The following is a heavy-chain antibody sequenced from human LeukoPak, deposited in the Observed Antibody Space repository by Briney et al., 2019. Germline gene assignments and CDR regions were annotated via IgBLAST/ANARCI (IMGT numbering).Heavy chain of an antibody. V-gene: IGHV1-2*02. Sequence: ASVKVSCKASGYTFTGYYIYWVRQAPGQGLEWTGWINPNSGGTTYAQKFQGRVTVTRDTSISTAYMELSRLRSDDTAVYYCARVNSGSYYYDYWGQGTLVTVSS. D-gene: IGHD1-26*01. CDR1: GYTFTGYY. J-gene: IGHJ4*02. CDR3: ARVNSGSYYYDY. CDR2: INPNSGGT.